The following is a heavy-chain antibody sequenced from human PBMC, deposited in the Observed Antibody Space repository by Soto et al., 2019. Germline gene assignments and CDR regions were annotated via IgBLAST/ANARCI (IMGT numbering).Heavy chain of an antibody. V-gene: IGHV3-7*01. CDR2: IKQGGSEK. D-gene: IGHD3-22*01. CDR3: ARDRVEYYYDSSGYSH. CDR1: GFTFSIYA. J-gene: IGHJ4*02. Sequence: GGSLRLSCAASGFTFSIYAMSWVRQAPGKGLEWVANIKQGGSEKYYVDSVKGRFTISRDNAKNSLYLQMNSLRAEDTAVYYCARDRVEYYYDSSGYSHWGQGTLVTVSS.